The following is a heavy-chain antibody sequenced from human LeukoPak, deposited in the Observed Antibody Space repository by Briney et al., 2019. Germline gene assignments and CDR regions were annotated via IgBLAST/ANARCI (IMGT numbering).Heavy chain of an antibody. Sequence: SQTLSLTCTVSGDSISSDSYNWSWIRQPAGKEREWIGRNYTSGSNNYNPSLKSRVTISVDTSKNQCSPKLSSVTAADTAVYYCASSDSSGYMRGFLDYWGQGTLVTVSS. CDR3: ASSDSSGYMRGFLDY. CDR1: GDSISSDSYN. CDR2: NYTSGSN. J-gene: IGHJ4*02. V-gene: IGHV4-61*02. D-gene: IGHD3-22*01.